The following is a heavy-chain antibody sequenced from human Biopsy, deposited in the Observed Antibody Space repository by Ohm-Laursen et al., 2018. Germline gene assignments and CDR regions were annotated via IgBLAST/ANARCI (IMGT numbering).Heavy chain of an antibody. Sequence: SDTLSLTCAISGDSVSSNSAAWNWIRQSPSRGLEWLGRTYYRSKWYNDYAASVKSRITINPDTSKNQFSLQLNSATPEDTAVYYCARDTIGYDSSGYYYGDGFDMWGQGTMVTVSS. CDR2: TYYRSKWYN. CDR3: ARDTIGYDSSGYYYGDGFDM. CDR1: GDSVSSNSAA. J-gene: IGHJ3*02. V-gene: IGHV6-1*01. D-gene: IGHD3-22*01.